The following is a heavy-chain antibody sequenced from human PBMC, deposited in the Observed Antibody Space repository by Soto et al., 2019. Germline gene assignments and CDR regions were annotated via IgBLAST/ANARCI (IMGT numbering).Heavy chain of an antibody. CDR1: GFTFNIYG. J-gene: IGHJ4*02. V-gene: IGHV3-30*18. Sequence: GGSLRLSCAASGFTFNIYGMHWVRQAPDKGLEWVALISYDGSNQYYADSVKGRFTISRDNSKNTLFLQMNSLRADDTAVYYCAKDQASGQGSFDSWGQGTLVNVSS. CDR2: ISYDGSNQ. CDR3: AKDQASGQGSFDS.